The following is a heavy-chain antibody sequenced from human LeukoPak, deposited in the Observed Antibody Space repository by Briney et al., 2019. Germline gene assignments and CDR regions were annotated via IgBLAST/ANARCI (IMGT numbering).Heavy chain of an antibody. D-gene: IGHD6-13*01. J-gene: IGHJ3*02. CDR3: ARDRLWSGIAAAGTRFLDAFDI. V-gene: IGHV1-18*01. CDR2: LSAYNGNT. Sequence: ASVKVSCKASGYTFTSYGISWVRQAPGQGLEWMGWLSAYNGNTNYAQKLQGRVTMTTDTSTSTAYMELRSLRSDDTAVYYCARDRLWSGIAAAGTRFLDAFDIWGQGTMVTVSS. CDR1: GYTFTSYG.